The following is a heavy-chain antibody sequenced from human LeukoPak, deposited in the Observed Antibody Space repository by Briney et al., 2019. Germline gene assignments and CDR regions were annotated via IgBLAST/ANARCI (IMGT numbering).Heavy chain of an antibody. CDR3: AKGVRDGYNYVDY. Sequence: GSLRLSCAASGFTFSSYGLHWVRQAPGKGLEWVAVISYDGSNKYYADSVKGRFTISRDNSKNTLYLQMNSLRAEDMAVYYCAKGVRDGYNYVDYWGQGTLVTVSS. D-gene: IGHD5-24*01. CDR2: ISYDGSNK. CDR1: GFTFSSYG. V-gene: IGHV3-30*18. J-gene: IGHJ4*02.